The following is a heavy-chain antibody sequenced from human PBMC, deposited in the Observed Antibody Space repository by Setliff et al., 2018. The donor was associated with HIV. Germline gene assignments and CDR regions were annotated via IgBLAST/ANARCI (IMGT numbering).Heavy chain of an antibody. D-gene: IGHD6-6*01. CDR3: TRELNGHTSSHYYFGLDV. J-gene: IGHJ6*02. CDR1: GFTVSRFY. Sequence: PGGSLRLSCAASGFTVSRFYMSWVRQAPGKGLEWVSVIYSDGSSYYADSVKGRFNISRENARNSLYLQMNSLRAGDTAVYYCTRELNGHTSSHYYFGLDVWGQGTTVTVSS. V-gene: IGHV3-53*01. CDR2: IYSDGSS.